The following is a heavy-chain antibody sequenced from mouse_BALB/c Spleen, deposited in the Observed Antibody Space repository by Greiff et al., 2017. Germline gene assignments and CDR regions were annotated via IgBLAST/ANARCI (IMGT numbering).Heavy chain of an antibody. CDR2: ISSGGST. D-gene: IGHD2-3*01. CDR1: GFTFSSYA. J-gene: IGHJ4*01. CDR3: ARGRGDGYYDAMDY. V-gene: IGHV5-6-5*01. Sequence: EVKVVESGGGLVKPGGSLKLSCAASGFTFSSYAMSWVRQTPEKRLEWVASISSGGSTYYPDSVKGRFTISRDNARNILYLQMSSLRSEDTAMYYCARGRGDGYYDAMDYWGQGTSVTVSS.